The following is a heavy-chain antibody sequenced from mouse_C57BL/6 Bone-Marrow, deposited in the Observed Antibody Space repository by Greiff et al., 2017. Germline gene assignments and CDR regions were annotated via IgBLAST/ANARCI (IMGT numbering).Heavy chain of an antibody. CDR2: IDPEDGES. CDR1: GFNIKDYY. J-gene: IGHJ2*01. D-gene: IGHD1-1*01. CDR3: TRSLIYYGTNY. V-gene: IGHV14-2*01. Sequence: EVQLQQSGAELVKPGASVKLSCTASGFNIKDYYIHWLKQRTEQGLEWIGRIDPEDGESKYAPKIQDKATITDDTSSNTAYLQLSSLTSEDTAGSYCTRSLIYYGTNYWGQGTTLTDSS.